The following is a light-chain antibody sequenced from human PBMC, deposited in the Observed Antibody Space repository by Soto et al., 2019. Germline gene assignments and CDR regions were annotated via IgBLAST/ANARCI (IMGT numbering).Light chain of an antibody. CDR2: DVT. Sequence: QSALTQPASMSGSPGQSITISCTGTNSDVGGYNSVSWYPQHLGKAPKLMIYDVTNRPSGVSSRFSGSKSGNTASLTISGLQAGDEADYYCSSYTTNTTPYVFGTGTKLTVL. CDR3: SSYTTNTTPYV. CDR1: NSDVGGYNS. J-gene: IGLJ1*01. V-gene: IGLV2-14*01.